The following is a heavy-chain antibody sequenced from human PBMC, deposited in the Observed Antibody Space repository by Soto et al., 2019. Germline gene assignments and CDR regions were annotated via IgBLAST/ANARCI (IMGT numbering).Heavy chain of an antibody. D-gene: IGHD2-15*01. CDR2: IYYSGST. CDR1: GGSISSGGYY. Sequence: QVQLQESGPGLVKPSQTLSLTCTVSGGSISSGGYYWSWIRQHPGKCLEWIGYIYYSGSTYYNPSLQSQVTISVDTSKKQFSLKLSSVTAADTAVYYCARVRPLGYCRGGSCSDYWGQGTLVTVSS. V-gene: IGHV4-31*01. CDR3: ARVRPLGYCRGGSCSDY. J-gene: IGHJ4*02.